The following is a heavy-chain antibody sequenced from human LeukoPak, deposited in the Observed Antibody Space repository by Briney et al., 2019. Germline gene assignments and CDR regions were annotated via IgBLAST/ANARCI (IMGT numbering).Heavy chain of an antibody. J-gene: IGHJ4*02. Sequence: GGSLRLSCAASGFTFSNHYMDWVRQAPGKGLEWVGRIRMKVNGSTTEFAASVKGRFTISRDDSKNSLYLQMNSLKTEDTAVYYCAGDYSGSYYFDYWGQGTLVTVSS. V-gene: IGHV3-72*01. CDR3: AGDYSGSYYFDY. CDR1: GFTFSNHY. CDR2: IRMKVNGSTT. D-gene: IGHD1-26*01.